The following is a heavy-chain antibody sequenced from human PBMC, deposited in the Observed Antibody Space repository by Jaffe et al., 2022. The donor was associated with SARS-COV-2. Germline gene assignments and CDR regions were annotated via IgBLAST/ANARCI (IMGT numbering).Heavy chain of an antibody. CDR2: IKSKTDGGTT. CDR3: TTGGFTRGGYYYYGMDV. CDR1: GFTFSNAW. J-gene: IGHJ6*02. Sequence: EVQLVESGGGLVKPGESLRLSCAASGFTFSNAWMTWVRQAPGKGLEWVGRIKSKTDGGTTDYAAPVKGRFTISRGDSKNTLYLQMNSLKTEDTAVYYCTTGGFTRGGYYYYGMDVWGQGTTVTVSS. V-gene: IGHV3-15*01. D-gene: IGHD2-2*01.